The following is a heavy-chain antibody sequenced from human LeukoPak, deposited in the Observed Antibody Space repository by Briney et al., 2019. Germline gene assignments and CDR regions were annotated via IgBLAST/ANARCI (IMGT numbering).Heavy chain of an antibody. Sequence: ASVKVSCKASGDTFTGYHMHWVRQAPGQGLEWMGWINPNSGGTNYAQKFQGRVTMTRDTSISTAYMELSSLTSDDTAVYYCARDQSEDFINWFDTWGQGTLVTVSS. J-gene: IGHJ5*02. CDR3: ARDQSEDFINWFDT. CDR1: GDTFTGYH. V-gene: IGHV1-2*02. D-gene: IGHD2/OR15-2a*01. CDR2: INPNSGGT.